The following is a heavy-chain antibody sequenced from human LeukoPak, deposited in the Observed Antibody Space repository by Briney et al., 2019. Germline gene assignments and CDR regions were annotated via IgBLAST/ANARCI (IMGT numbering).Heavy chain of an antibody. CDR3: ARGVVSASFYYYMDV. Sequence: ASVKVSCKPSGYTFTCYYMHWLRQARGQGREWVGWRNPTYGCTNYLQKFQGRVTMTRDRSLSTANMELSGLRSDDTCVYYCARGVVSASFYYYMDVWDKGTTVTVCS. J-gene: IGHJ6*03. CDR2: RNPTYGCT. V-gene: IGHV1-2*02. D-gene: IGHD2-15*01. CDR1: GYTFTCYY.